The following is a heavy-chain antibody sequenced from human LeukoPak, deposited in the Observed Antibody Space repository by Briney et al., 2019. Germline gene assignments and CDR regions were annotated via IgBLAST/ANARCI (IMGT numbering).Heavy chain of an antibody. CDR3: ASFSEYYDFWSGNRTDFDY. CDR1: GGSFNKYA. V-gene: IGHV1-2*02. D-gene: IGHD3-3*01. J-gene: IGHJ4*02. CDR2: INPNSGGT. Sequence: GASVKVSCKASGGSFNKYAVNWVRQAPGQGLEWMGWINPNSGGTNYAQKFQGRVTMTRDTSISTAYMELSRLRSDDTAVHYCASFSEYYDFWSGNRTDFDYWGQGTLVTVSS.